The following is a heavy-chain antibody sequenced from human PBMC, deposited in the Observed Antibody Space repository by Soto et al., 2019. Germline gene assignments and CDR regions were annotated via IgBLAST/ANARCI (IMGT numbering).Heavy chain of an antibody. CDR1: GFTFSSYA. Sequence: GGSLRLSWAASGFTFSSYAMSWVRQAPGKGLEWVSAISGSGGSTYYADSVKGRFTISRDNSKNTLHLQMNSLRAEDTAVYYCAKGVRFNNYYYYYMDVWGKGTTVTVSS. CDR3: AKGVRFNNYYYYYMDV. V-gene: IGHV3-23*01. CDR2: ISGSGGST. D-gene: IGHD3-16*01. J-gene: IGHJ6*03.